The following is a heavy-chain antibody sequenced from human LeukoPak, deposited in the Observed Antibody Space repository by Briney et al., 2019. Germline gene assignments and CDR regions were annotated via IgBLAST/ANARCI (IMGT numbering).Heavy chain of an antibody. CDR2: ISYSSSLT. CDR1: GFTFSNYA. CDR3: AKVIRGGYGMDV. Sequence: GGSLRLSCAASGFTFSNYAMSWVRQAPGKGLEWVSYISYSSSLTDYADSVKGRFTISRDNTKNSLSLQLDSLRDEDTAVYFCAKVIRGGYGMDVWGQGTTVTVSS. J-gene: IGHJ6*02. D-gene: IGHD3-10*01. V-gene: IGHV3-48*02.